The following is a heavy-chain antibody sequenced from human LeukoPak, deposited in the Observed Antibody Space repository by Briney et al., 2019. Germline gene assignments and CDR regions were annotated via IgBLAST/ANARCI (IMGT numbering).Heavy chain of an antibody. CDR3: TRSIRGPGCRYSRCYYFDY. D-gene: IGHD3-16*02. V-gene: IGHV2-5*02. CDR1: GFSLTTNGLA. Sequence: ESGPTLVNHTQTLTLTCSFSGFSLTTNGLAVGWIRQPPGKPLEWLAILYWDGDKRYSPSLETRLTITKDTSKNQVVLTMTNMDPVDTATYFCTRSIRGPGCRYSRCYYFDYWGQGRLVTVTS. J-gene: IGHJ4*02. CDR2: LYWDGDK.